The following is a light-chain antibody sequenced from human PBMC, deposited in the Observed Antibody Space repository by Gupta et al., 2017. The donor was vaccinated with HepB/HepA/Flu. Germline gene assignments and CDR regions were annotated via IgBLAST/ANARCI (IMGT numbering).Light chain of an antibody. CDR1: SPNIGSKV. J-gene: IGLJ3*02. Sequence: QSVLTQPPSASGTPRQRVTISCSGSSPNIGSKVVNWYQQVPGTAPKLLIYSNDQRPSGVPDRFSGSKSGTSASLAISGLQSEDEADYYCAAWDNSLRGWVFGGGTKLTVL. CDR2: SND. V-gene: IGLV1-44*01. CDR3: AAWDNSLRGWV.